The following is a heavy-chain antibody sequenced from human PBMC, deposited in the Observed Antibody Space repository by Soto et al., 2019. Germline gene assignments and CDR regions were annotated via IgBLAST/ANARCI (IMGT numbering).Heavy chain of an antibody. CDR1: GYTFTSYG. CDR3: AKVRYSSPMGYYYGMDV. Sequence: SVKVSCKASGYTFTSYGISWVRQAPGLGLEWVGGIIPIFGTANYAQKFQGRVTITADESTSTSYMEVNNLRSEDTAVYYCAKVRYSSPMGYYYGMDVWGQGTTVTVSS. J-gene: IGHJ6*02. CDR2: IIPIFGTA. D-gene: IGHD6-19*01. V-gene: IGHV1-69*13.